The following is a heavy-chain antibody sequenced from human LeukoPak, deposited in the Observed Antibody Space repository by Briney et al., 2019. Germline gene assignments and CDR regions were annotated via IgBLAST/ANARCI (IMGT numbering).Heavy chain of an antibody. CDR2: VLSDGSDQ. CDR1: GFTFYSYA. J-gene: IGHJ6*03. V-gene: IGHV3-30*04. D-gene: IGHD3-10*01. CDR3: ARVSKPGWFDYYYMDV. Sequence: GGSLRLSCAASGFTFYSYAMKWVRQAPGKGLEWLAVVLSDGSDQYYGDSVQGRFTVSRDNSKNTLYLQMDNLRFEDTAVYYCARVSKPGWFDYYYMDVWGKGTTVIVSS.